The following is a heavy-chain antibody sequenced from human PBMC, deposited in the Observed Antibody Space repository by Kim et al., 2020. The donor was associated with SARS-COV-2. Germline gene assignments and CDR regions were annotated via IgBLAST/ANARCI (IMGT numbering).Heavy chain of an antibody. J-gene: IGHJ3*02. V-gene: IGHV3-33*06. CDR2: IWYDGSNK. D-gene: IGHD2-15*01. CDR1: GFTFSSYG. CDR3: AKDLSVGSCCHAFDT. Sequence: GGSLRLSCAASGFTFSSYGMHWVRQAPGKGLEWVAVIWYDGSNKYYADSVKGRFTISRDNSKNTLYLQMNSLRAEDTAVYYCAKDLSVGSCCHAFDTWGQGTMVTVSS.